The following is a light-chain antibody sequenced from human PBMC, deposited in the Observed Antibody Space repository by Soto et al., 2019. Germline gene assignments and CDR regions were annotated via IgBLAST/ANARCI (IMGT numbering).Light chain of an antibody. CDR1: QSVSSN. J-gene: IGKJ1*01. CDR3: QQYINWPPWT. V-gene: IGKV3-15*01. CDR2: AAS. Sequence: EIVMTQSPATLSVSPGERATLSCRASQSVSSNLAWYQQKPGQAPRLLIYAASTRATGIPARFSGSGSGTEFTLTISSLQSEDFAIYYCQQYINWPPWTFGQGTKVEIK.